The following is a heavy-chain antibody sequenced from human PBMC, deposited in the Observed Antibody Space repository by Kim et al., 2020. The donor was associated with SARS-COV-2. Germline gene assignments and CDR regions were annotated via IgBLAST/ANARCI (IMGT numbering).Heavy chain of an antibody. Sequence: YAQKLQGRGTMTTDTSTSTADMELRSLRSDDTAVYYCARDVEQWLGPIDYWGQGTLVTVSS. J-gene: IGHJ4*02. V-gene: IGHV1-18*01. CDR3: ARDVEQWLGPIDY. D-gene: IGHD6-19*01.